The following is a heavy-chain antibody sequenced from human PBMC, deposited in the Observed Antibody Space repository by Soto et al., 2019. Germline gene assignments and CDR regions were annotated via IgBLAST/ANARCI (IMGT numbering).Heavy chain of an antibody. CDR3: ARGRIGEILFDH. J-gene: IGHJ5*02. Sequence: GGSLRLSCAASGFTFSSYWMHWVRQAPGKGLMWVSRIYSDGSSTNYADSVKGRFTISRDNAKNTLYLQMNSLRAEDTAVYYCARGRIGEILFDHWGQGTLVTVSS. CDR1: GFTFSSYW. CDR2: IYSDGSST. V-gene: IGHV3-74*01. D-gene: IGHD3-3*01.